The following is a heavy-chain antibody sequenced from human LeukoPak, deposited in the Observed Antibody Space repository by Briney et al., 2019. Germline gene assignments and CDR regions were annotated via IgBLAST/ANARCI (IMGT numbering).Heavy chain of an antibody. CDR2: IYYSGST. CDR3: ARTYDSSGYYYY. V-gene: IGHV4-61*08. Sequence: SETLSLTCTVSDYSISSGYGYYWGWIRQPPGKGLAWIGYIYYSGSTNYNPSLKSRVTISVDTSKNQFSLKLSSVTAADTAVYCCARTYDSSGYYYYWGQGTLVTVSS. J-gene: IGHJ4*02. D-gene: IGHD3-22*01. CDR1: DYSISSGYGYY.